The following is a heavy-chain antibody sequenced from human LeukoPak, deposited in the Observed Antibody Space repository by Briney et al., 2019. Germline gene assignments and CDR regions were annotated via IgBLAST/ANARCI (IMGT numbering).Heavy chain of an antibody. D-gene: IGHD1-26*01. J-gene: IGHJ4*02. CDR1: GFTFSSYS. CDR2: ISSSSSYI. V-gene: IGHV3-21*01. CDR3: ARGGYSGSYYGFDY. Sequence: GGSLRLSCAASGFTFSSYSMNWVRQALGKGLEWVSSISSSSSYIYYADSVKGRFTISRDNAKNSLYLQMNSLRAEDTAVYYCARGGYSGSYYGFDYWGQGTLVTVSS.